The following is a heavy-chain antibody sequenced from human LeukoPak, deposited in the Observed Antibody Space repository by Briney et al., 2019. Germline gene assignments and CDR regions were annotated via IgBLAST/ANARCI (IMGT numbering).Heavy chain of an antibody. CDR2: IKQDGSEK. J-gene: IGHJ4*02. D-gene: IGHD5-18*01. V-gene: IGHV3-7*01. Sequence: GGSLRLSCAASGFTFSSYWMSWVRQAPGKGLEWVANIKQDGSEKYYVDSMKGRFTISRDNAKNSLYLQMNSLRAEDTAVYYCARHYPTLTAPFDYWGQGTLVTVSS. CDR3: ARHYPTLTAPFDY. CDR1: GFTFSSYW.